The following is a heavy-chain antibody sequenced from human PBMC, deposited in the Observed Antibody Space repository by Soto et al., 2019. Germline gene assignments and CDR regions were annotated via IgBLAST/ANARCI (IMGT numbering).Heavy chain of an antibody. V-gene: IGHV1-3*01. CDR2: INAGNGNT. CDR1: GYTFTSYA. CDR3: AAARPVGVENYYYGMDV. Sequence: ASVKASCKASGYTFTSYARHWVRQAPGQRLEWMAWINAGNGNTKYSQKFQGRVTITRDTSASTAYMELSSLRSEDTAVYYCAAARPVGVENYYYGMDVWGQGNRLTVCS. J-gene: IGHJ6*02. D-gene: IGHD6-6*01.